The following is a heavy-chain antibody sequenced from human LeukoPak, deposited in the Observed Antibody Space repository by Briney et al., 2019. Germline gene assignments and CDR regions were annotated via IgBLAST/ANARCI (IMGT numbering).Heavy chain of an antibody. V-gene: IGHV3-30*18. D-gene: IGHD2-8*01. Sequence: PGRSLRLSCAVSASIFSGFGMHWVRQAPGKGLEWVAVISYDGSNTYYAVSVKGRFTISRDNSRSTLYLQMNSLRAEDTAVYYCAKAATGCKAGWEGFCNIDYWGQGTLVTVSS. CDR3: AKAATGCKAGWEGFCNIDY. CDR1: ASIFSGFG. CDR2: ISYDGSNT. J-gene: IGHJ4*02.